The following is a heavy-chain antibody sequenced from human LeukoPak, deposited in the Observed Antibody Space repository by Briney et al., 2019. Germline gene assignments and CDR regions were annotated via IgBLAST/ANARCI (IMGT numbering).Heavy chain of an antibody. CDR1: GYSFSNYW. Sequence: GESLKISCKASGYSFSNYWIGWVRQVPGRGLEWMGIVYPRDSDTRYSPSFQGQVTISADKSISTAYLQWSSLKASDTAVYYCARPGERSRRDWNLDQWGQGTLVTVSS. CDR2: VYPRDSDT. J-gene: IGHJ4*02. D-gene: IGHD1-1*01. CDR3: ARPGERSRRDWNLDQ. V-gene: IGHV5-51*01.